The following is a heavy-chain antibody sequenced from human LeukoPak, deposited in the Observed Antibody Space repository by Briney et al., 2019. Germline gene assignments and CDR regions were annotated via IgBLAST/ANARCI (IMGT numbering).Heavy chain of an antibody. CDR1: GFTFTMSH. D-gene: IGHD3-22*01. CDR2: IRNDKSDK. V-gene: IGHV3-30*02. J-gene: IGHJ4*02. CDR3: AKDYYWGLDY. Sequence: GGSRRLSCAASGFTFTMSHMHWVRQAPGKGLEWVSFIRNDKSDKYYAASVKGRFTISRDNSKNTVYLQMNSLRVEDSAVYYCAKDYYWGLDYWGQGALVTVSS.